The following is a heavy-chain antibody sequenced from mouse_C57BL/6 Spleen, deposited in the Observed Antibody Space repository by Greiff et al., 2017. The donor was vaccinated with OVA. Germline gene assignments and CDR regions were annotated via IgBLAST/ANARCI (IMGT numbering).Heavy chain of an antibody. V-gene: IGHV1-52*01. D-gene: IGHD2-10*02. CDR1: GYTFTSYW. CDR2: IDPSDSET. J-gene: IGHJ4*01. Sequence: QVQLQQPGAELVRPGSSVKLSCKASGYTFTSYWMHWVKQRPIQGLEWIGNIDPSDSETHYNQKFKDKATLTVDKSSSTAYMQLSSLTSEDSAVYYCARGRYGNFYAMDYWGQGTSVTVSS. CDR3: ARGRYGNFYAMDY.